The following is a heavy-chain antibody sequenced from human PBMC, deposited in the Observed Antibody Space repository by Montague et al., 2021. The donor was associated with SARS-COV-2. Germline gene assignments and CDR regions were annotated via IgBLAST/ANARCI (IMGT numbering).Heavy chain of an antibody. CDR1: GFSIGSGGY. Sequence: SETLSLTCTVSGFSIGSGGYWGWLRPPPGKVLGWVGSNYHSGTTYYHPSLQGRLTMAIATSTHQFSLRLTTVTAADTAVFFCVREKAGGLRNVFDIWGQGTTVTVSS. CDR2: NYHSGTT. V-gene: IGHV4-38-2*02. CDR3: VREKAGGLRNVFDI. J-gene: IGHJ3*02.